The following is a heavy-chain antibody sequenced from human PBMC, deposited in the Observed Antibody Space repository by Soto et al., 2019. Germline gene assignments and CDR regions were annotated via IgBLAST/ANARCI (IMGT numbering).Heavy chain of an antibody. CDR1: GFTFSSYA. J-gene: IGHJ6*02. D-gene: IGHD6-19*01. V-gene: IGHV3-23*01. CDR3: AIVGCGRYSFYSYAMDV. Sequence: GALRLSCAASGFTFSSYAMSWVRQAPGKGLEWVSAISGSGGSKYYADSVKGRFTISRYNSKNTLYLQMNSLRAEDTAVYYCAIVGCGRYSFYSYAMDVWGQGTTVTVS. CDR2: ISGSGGSK.